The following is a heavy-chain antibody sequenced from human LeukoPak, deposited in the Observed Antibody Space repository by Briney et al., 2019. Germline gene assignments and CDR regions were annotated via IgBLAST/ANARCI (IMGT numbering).Heavy chain of an antibody. J-gene: IGHJ5*02. Sequence: SETLSLTCSVSGVSMRGYDWSWIRQSPGKGLEWIGYLYYNGSANYNPSLKSRVTISVDSSKNHFSLKVASVTATDTAVYYCARHYDFWSGPAFFDPWGQGTLVTVSS. D-gene: IGHD3-3*01. CDR3: ARHYDFWSGPAFFDP. V-gene: IGHV4-59*08. CDR2: LYYNGSA. CDR1: GVSMRGYD.